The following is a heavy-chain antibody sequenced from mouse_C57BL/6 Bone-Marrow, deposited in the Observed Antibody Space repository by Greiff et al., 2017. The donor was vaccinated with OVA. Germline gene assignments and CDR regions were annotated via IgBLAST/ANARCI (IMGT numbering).Heavy chain of an antibody. V-gene: IGHV5-4*01. CDR1: GFTFSSYS. CDR2: ISDGGSYT. CDR3: AGDLGYFDV. Sequence: EVQLVESGGGLVKPGGSLKLSCAASGFTFSSYSMSWVRQTPEKRLEWVATISDGGSYTYYPDNVKGRFTISRDNAKNNLYLQLSHLKSEDTAMYYCAGDLGYFDVWGTGTTVTVSS. J-gene: IGHJ1*03.